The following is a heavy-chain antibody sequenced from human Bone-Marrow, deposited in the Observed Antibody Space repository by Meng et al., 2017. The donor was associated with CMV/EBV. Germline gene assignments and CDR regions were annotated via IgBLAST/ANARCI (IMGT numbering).Heavy chain of an antibody. CDR2: IVVGSGNT. J-gene: IGHJ6*02. D-gene: IGHD6-6*01. Sequence: SVKVSCKASGFTFTSSAVQWVRQARGQRLEWIGWIVVGSGNTNYAQKFQERVTITRDMYTSTAYMELSSLRSEDTAVYYCAANPYSSSSLGMDVWGQGTTVTVSS. CDR1: GFTFTSSA. V-gene: IGHV1-58*01. CDR3: AANPYSSSSLGMDV.